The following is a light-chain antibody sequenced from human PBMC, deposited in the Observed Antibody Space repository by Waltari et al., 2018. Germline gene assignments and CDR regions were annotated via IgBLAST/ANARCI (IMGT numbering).Light chain of an antibody. CDR2: GAS. V-gene: IGKV3-15*01. Sequence: VLLTQSPASLSGSQGDTVILSCRASQSVRTNLVWYQQKAGQAPRTLISGASTRASGVPSRFSGSGSETDFTLIISSLQSEDAAVYFCQQYYVWPPITFGGGTKLEI. J-gene: IGKJ4*01. CDR3: QQYYVWPPIT. CDR1: QSVRTN.